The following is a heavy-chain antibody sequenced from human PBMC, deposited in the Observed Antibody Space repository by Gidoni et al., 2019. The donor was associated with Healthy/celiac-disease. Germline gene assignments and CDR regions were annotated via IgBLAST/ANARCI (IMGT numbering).Heavy chain of an antibody. D-gene: IGHD3-22*01. V-gene: IGHV1-46*03. J-gene: IGHJ5*02. CDR1: GYTLSSYY. CDR3: ARGYYERSVYQTYP. Sequence: QVQLVQYGAEVKKPGAAVKVSCKASGYTLSSYYIHWVRQAPGQGLEWMGRINPSGGSTTHAQKFQGRVTMTRDTSTSTVYMELSSLRSEDTAVYYCARGYYERSVYQTYPWGQGTLVTVSS. CDR2: INPSGGST.